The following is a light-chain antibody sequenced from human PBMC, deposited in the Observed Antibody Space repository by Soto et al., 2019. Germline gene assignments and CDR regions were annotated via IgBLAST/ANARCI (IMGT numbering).Light chain of an antibody. V-gene: IGLV2-11*01. CDR3: AAWDDSLNGRV. CDR2: DVS. CDR1: SSDVGSYNY. Sequence: QSVLTQPRSVSGSPGQSVTISCTGTSSDVGSYNYVSWYQQHPGKAPKLLIYDVSSRPSGVPDRFSVSKSGTSASLAISGLQSDDEADYYCAAWDDSLNGRVFGTGTKVTLL. J-gene: IGLJ1*01.